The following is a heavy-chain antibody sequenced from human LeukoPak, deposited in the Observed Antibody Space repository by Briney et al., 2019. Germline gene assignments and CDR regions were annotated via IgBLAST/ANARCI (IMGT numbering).Heavy chain of an antibody. V-gene: IGHV3-23*01. Sequence: RPSLRFSCAASGFTFSSYAMSWVRQAPGKGLEWVSAISGSGGSTYYADSVKGRFTISRDNSKNTLYLQMNSLRAEDTAVYYCAKAPGRWLSPYWYFDLWGRGTLVTVSS. D-gene: IGHD3-22*01. J-gene: IGHJ2*01. CDR1: GFTFSSYA. CDR3: AKAPGRWLSPYWYFDL. CDR2: ISGSGGST.